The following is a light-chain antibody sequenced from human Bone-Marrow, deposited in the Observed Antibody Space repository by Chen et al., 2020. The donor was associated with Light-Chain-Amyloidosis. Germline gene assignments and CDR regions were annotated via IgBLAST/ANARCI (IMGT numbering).Light chain of an antibody. Sequence: DIVMTQSPDSLPVSLGERATINCKSSQSLLHISNNKNYLAWYQQKPGQPPKLLIYWASTRESGVPDRFSGSGSGTDFTLTITSLQAEDVAVYYCQQYYSAVRSFGQGTRVEIK. J-gene: IGKJ1*01. V-gene: IGKV4-1*01. CDR3: QQYYSAVRS. CDR2: WAS. CDR1: QSLLHISNNKNY.